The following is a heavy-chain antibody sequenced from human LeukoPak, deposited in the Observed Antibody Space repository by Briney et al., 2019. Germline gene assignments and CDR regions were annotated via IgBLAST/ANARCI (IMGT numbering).Heavy chain of an antibody. CDR3: VGGIGWQRDY. CDR1: AGFTFSDYW. V-gene: IGHV3-7*03. D-gene: IGHD6-19*01. CDR2: ISQDGREK. J-gene: IGHJ4*02. Sequence: GGSLRLSCAASAGFTFSDYWMNWVRQAPGKRLEWVAIISQDGREKLYVDSVKGRFTISRDNAKSSLYLQINSLRAEDTAVYYCVGGIGWQRDYWGQGTLVTVSS.